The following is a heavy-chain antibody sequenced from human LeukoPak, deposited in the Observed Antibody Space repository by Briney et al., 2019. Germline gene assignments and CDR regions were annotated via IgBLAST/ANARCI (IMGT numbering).Heavy chain of an antibody. CDR3: VRDRGSYRPIDY. CDR2: ISYTGTYI. J-gene: IGHJ4*02. V-gene: IGHV3-21*04. D-gene: IGHD1-26*01. CDR1: ALSLNTYN. Sequence: GGSLRLSCEASALSLNTYNMNWVRQAPGKGLKWVSSISYTGTYIYYADSVKGRFTISRDNAQNSLYLQMNSLRAEDTAVYYCVRDRGSYRPIDYWGQGTLVTVSS.